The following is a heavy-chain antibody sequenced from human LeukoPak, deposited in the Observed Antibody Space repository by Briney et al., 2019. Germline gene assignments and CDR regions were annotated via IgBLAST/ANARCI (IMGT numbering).Heavy chain of an antibody. CDR2: INSKTDGGTT. CDR3: TTVDYDSSGYFPFDY. Sequence: GGSLRLSCAASGFTFSNDWMSWVRQAPGKGLEWVCRINSKTDGGTTDYAAPVKGRFTISRDDSKNTLYLRMNSLKTEDTAVYYCTTVDYDSSGYFPFDYWGQGTLVTVSS. J-gene: IGHJ4*02. D-gene: IGHD3-22*01. CDR1: GFTFSNDW. V-gene: IGHV3-15*01.